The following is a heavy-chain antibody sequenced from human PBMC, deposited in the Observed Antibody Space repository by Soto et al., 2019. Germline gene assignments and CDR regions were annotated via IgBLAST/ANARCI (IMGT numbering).Heavy chain of an antibody. CDR1: GDSVSTHTAA. J-gene: IGHJ4*02. CDR3: VRDYGDYAYLDY. V-gene: IGHV6-1*01. D-gene: IGHD4-17*01. Sequence: QVRLQQSGPGLVKPSQTLSLTCAISGDSVSTHTAAWNWIRQSPSRGLEWLGRIYSRSKWYNDYAASVKSRITITPDTSKNQFSLQLSSVTPEDTAVYYCVRDYGDYAYLDYWGQGTLVTVSS. CDR2: IYSRSKWYN.